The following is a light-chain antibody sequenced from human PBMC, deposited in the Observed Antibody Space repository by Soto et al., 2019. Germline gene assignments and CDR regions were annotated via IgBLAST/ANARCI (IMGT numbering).Light chain of an antibody. CDR1: QTIANNY. J-gene: IGKJ1*01. CDR3: QQYGTSPWT. CDR2: DAS. Sequence: EVALTQSPGTLSLSPGARATLSCRASQTIANNYLTWYQQKPGQAPRVLIYDASTRATGIPDRFSGSGSGTDFTLTINRLEPEDFAVYYCQQYGTSPWTFGQGTKVDIK. V-gene: IGKV3-20*01.